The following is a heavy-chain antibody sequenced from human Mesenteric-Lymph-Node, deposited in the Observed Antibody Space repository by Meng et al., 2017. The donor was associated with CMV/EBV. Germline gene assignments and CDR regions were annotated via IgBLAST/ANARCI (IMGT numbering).Heavy chain of an antibody. CDR3: ARIPTYDFWRGVGNGLDV. J-gene: IGHJ6*02. CDR1: GASFTSFY. V-gene: IGHV4-34*01. D-gene: IGHD3-3*01. Sequence: SQTLSLTCDVQGASFTSFYWSWIRQTPGKGLEWIGEINHPGRATYNPSLQSRVTMSVDASNKRLSLNVTSVTAADTAMYYCARIPTYDFWRGVGNGLDVWGQGTTVTVSS. CDR2: INHPGRA.